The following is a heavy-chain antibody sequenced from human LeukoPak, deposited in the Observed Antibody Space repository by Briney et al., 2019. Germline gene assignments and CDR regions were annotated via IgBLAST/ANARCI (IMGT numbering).Heavy chain of an antibody. J-gene: IGHJ4*02. Sequence: SQTLSLTCTVSGGSISSGDYYWSWIRQPPGKGLEWIGYIYYSGSTYYNPSLKSRVTISVDTSKNQFSLKLRSVTAADTAVYYCATLTTSVTFYYFDSWGQGTLVTVSS. V-gene: IGHV4-30-4*01. D-gene: IGHD4-17*01. CDR2: IYYSGST. CDR1: GGSISSGDYY. CDR3: ATLTTSVTFYYFDS.